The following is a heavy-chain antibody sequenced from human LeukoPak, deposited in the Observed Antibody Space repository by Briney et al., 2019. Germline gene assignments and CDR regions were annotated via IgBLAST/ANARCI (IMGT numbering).Heavy chain of an antibody. CDR2: ISSSGSTI. J-gene: IGHJ4*02. CDR3: ASLPTGLLWGY. D-gene: IGHD3-10*01. V-gene: IGHV3-48*03. Sequence: GGSLRLSCAASGFTFSSYEMNWVRQAPGKGLEWVSYISSSGSTIYYADSVKGRFTISRDNAKNSLYLQMNSLRAEDTAVYYCASLPTGLLWGYWGQGTLVTVSS. CDR1: GFTFSSYE.